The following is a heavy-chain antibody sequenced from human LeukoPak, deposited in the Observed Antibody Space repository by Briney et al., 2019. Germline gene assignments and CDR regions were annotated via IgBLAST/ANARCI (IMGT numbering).Heavy chain of an antibody. CDR3: ARPPSRGYSSSFEY. Sequence: GASLKISCKGSGYSFPTYWIAWVRPMPGKGLEWMGIIYPDESNIRYSPSFQGQVTISADKSISTAYLQWSSLKASDTAMYYCARPPSRGYSSSFEYWGQGTLVTVSS. CDR2: IYPDESNI. J-gene: IGHJ4*02. D-gene: IGHD2-2*03. V-gene: IGHV5-51*01. CDR1: GYSFPTYW.